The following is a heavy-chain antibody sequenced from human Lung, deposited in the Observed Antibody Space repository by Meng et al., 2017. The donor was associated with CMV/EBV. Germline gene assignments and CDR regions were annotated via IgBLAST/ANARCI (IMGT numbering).Heavy chain of an antibody. V-gene: IGHV1-69*05. CDR1: GGNFGTYA. Sequence: SXXVSXKASGGNFGTYAISWVRQAPGQGLEWMGGIIPIFGTASFAQKFQGRVTITTDEYTAYMELSSLRSEDAAVYYCARTRYDSSGYDAYYYYAMDVWGQGXTVTVSS. D-gene: IGHD3-22*01. CDR3: ARTRYDSSGYDAYYYYAMDV. J-gene: IGHJ6*02. CDR2: IIPIFGTA.